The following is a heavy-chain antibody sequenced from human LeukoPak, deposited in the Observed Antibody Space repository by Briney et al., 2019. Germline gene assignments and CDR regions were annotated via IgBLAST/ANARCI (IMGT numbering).Heavy chain of an antibody. CDR2: IYYSGST. CDR1: GGSISSYY. CDR3: AREGCSSTSCYGRFDY. J-gene: IGHJ4*02. V-gene: IGHV4-59*01. Sequence: SETLSLTCTVSGGSISSYYWSWIRQPPGKGLEWIGYIYYSGSTNYNPSLMSRVTISVDTSKNQFSLKLSSVTAADTAVYYCAREGCSSTSCYGRFDYWGQGTLVTVSS. D-gene: IGHD2-2*01.